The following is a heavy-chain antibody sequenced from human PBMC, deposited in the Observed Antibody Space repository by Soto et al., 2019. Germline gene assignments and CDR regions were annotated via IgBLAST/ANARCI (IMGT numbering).Heavy chain of an antibody. CDR3: VTFYGTNAFDI. Sequence: WAADLLKPPATRTRPSAAMGGPLRGYYGSWIPQPQGKGLEWMGESNHSGSTNYNPALKSRVTNSVDTYKNQFSLKLSSVTAADTAVYYCVTFYGTNAFDICGQGTMVTGSS. CDR2: SNHSGST. CDR1: GGPLRGYY. V-gene: IGHV4-34*01. D-gene: IGHD1-1*01. J-gene: IGHJ3*02.